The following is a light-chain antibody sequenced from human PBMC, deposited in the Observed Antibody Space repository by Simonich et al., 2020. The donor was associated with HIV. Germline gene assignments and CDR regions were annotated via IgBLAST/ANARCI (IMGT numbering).Light chain of an antibody. Sequence: QSALTQPASVSGSPGQSITISCTGTSSDVGSYNLVSWYQQHPGKAPKLLIYEGRKRPSGVFNRFSGSKSGITASLTISGLQAEDEADYYCCSYAGVRTVIFGGGTKLTVL. CDR2: EGR. V-gene: IGLV2-23*01. J-gene: IGLJ2*01. CDR1: SSDVGSYNL. CDR3: CSYAGVRTVI.